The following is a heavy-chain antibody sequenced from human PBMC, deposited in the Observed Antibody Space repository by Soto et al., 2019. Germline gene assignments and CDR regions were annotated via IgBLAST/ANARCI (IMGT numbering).Heavy chain of an antibody. D-gene: IGHD2-15*01. CDR1: GGTFSSYW. CDR3: AKAPGPSGTPFFDY. J-gene: IGHJ4*02. V-gene: IGHV3-74*01. CDR2: INSDGSST. Sequence: GGSQRLSSTASGGTFSSYWMHWVRQAPGKGLVWVSRINSDGSSTSYADSVKGRFTISRDNAKNTLYLQMNSLRAEDTAVYYCAKAPGPSGTPFFDYWGQGTLVTVSS.